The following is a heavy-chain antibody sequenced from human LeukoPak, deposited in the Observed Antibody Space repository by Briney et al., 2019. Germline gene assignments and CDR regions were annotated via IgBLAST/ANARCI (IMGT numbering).Heavy chain of an antibody. Sequence: GGSLRLSCAASGFRFSIYGMHWVRQAPGKGLEWVAIIWFVGSNKYYADSVKGRFTISRDNSKNTLYLQMNSLTVEDTAVYYCARDLNYGGRDYWGQGTLVTVSS. V-gene: IGHV3-33*01. CDR2: IWFVGSNK. J-gene: IGHJ4*02. CDR3: ARDLNYGGRDY. D-gene: IGHD4-23*01. CDR1: GFRFSIYG.